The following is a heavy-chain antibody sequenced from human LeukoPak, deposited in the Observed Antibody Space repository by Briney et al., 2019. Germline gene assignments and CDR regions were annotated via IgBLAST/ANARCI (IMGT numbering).Heavy chain of an antibody. CDR2: ISWNSGSI. J-gene: IGHJ4*02. Sequence: PGGSLRLSCAASGFTFDDYAMHWVRQAPGKGLEWVSGISWNSGSIGYADSVKGRFTISRDNAKNTLYLQMNSLRAEDTAVYYCAKDRRGSPDNGYWGQGTLVTVSS. CDR1: GFTFDDYA. D-gene: IGHD2-8*01. V-gene: IGHV3-9*01. CDR3: AKDRRGSPDNGY.